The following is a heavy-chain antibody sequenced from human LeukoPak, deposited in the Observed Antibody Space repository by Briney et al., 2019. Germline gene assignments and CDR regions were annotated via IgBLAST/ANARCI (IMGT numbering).Heavy chain of an antibody. CDR2: IKQDGSEK. Sequence: GGSLRLSCAASGFTFSSYWMSWVRQAPGKGLEWVANIKQDGSEKYYVDSVKGRFTISRDNAKDSLYLQMNSLRAEDTAVYYCARAHSIAVAGFDYWGQGTLVTVSS. V-gene: IGHV3-7*01. D-gene: IGHD6-19*01. CDR3: ARAHSIAVAGFDY. J-gene: IGHJ4*02. CDR1: GFTFSSYW.